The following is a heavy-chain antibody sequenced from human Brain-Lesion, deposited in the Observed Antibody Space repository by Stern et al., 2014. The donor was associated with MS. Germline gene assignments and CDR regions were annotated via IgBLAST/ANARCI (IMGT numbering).Heavy chain of an antibody. CDR3: ARRGDSSSSGFDY. Sequence: QLVQSGAEVKKPGESLKISCKGSGYRFTSNWIGWVRHMTGECLERMGIIWPGDSDTRYSPSFQGTVPISADKSISTAYLQWSSLQASDPAMYYCARRGDSSSSGFDYWGQGTLVIVSS. V-gene: IGHV5-51*01. CDR1: GYRFTSNW. D-gene: IGHD6-6*01. J-gene: IGHJ4*02. CDR2: IWPGDSDT.